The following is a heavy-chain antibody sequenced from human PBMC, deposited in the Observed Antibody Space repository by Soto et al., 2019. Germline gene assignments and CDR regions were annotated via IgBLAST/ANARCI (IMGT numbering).Heavy chain of an antibody. V-gene: IGHV4-4*07. Sequence: WTWIRQPAGKGLEWIGRIFPSGSINYSPSLKSRVTMSVDTSKNQFSLKLSSLTAADTAVYYCARESEVSGFFDYWGQGTLVTVSS. CDR3: ARESEVSGFFDY. J-gene: IGHJ4*02. CDR2: IFPSGSI.